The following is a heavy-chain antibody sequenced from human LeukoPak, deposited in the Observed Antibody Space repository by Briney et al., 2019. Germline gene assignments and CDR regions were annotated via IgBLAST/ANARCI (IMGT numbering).Heavy chain of an antibody. CDR2: IYHNGDT. Sequence: SETLSLTCTVSGDSISSGLYSWGWIRQPPGEGLEWIGNIYHNGDTYYNPSLRSRVTISVDTSENQFSLSLRSVTAADTAVYYCARLWSHSKTEDYWGQGTVVTVSS. V-gene: IGHV4-39*01. CDR3: ARLWSHSKTEDY. CDR1: GDSISSGLYS. J-gene: IGHJ4*02. D-gene: IGHD3-16*01.